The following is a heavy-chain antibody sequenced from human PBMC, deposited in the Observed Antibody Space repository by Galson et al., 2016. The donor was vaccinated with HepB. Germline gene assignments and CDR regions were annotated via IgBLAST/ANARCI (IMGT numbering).Heavy chain of an antibody. Sequence: CKASGYTFNNYPMHWVRQAPGQRLEWMGWINAGNGNTKYSQKFQGRVTITRDTSARTAYMELSSLRSEDSAVYYCARGRSGSHYYGSSGYYYSLDYWGQGTLVTVSS. D-gene: IGHD3-22*01. CDR1: GYTFNNYP. CDR2: INAGNGNT. J-gene: IGHJ4*02. CDR3: ARGRSGSHYYGSSGYYYSLDY. V-gene: IGHV1-3*01.